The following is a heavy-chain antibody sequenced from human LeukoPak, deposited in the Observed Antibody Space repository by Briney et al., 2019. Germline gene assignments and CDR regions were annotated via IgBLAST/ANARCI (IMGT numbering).Heavy chain of an antibody. CDR1: GGSFSGYY. Sequence: SETLSLTCAVYGGSFSGYYWSWIRQPPGKGLEWIGEINHSGSTNYNPSLKSRVTLSVDTSKNQFSLKLSSVTAADTAVYYCARDRVYYYDSSGYKGFDYWGQGTLVTVSS. CDR2: INHSGST. J-gene: IGHJ4*02. V-gene: IGHV4-34*01. D-gene: IGHD3-22*01. CDR3: ARDRVYYYDSSGYKGFDY.